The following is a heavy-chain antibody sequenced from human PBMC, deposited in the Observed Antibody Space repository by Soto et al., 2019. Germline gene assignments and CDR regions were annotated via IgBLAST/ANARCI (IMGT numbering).Heavy chain of an antibody. CDR3: ARTAGLTVNFDY. CDR1: GYTFTGYY. D-gene: IGHD2-21*02. Sequence: ASVKVSCKASGYTFTGYYMHWVRQAPGQGLEWMGWINPNSGGTNYAQKFQGRVTMTRDTSISTAYMELSRLRSDDTAVYYCARTAGLTVNFDYWGKGTLVTVSS. V-gene: IGHV1-2*02. CDR2: INPNSGGT. J-gene: IGHJ4*02.